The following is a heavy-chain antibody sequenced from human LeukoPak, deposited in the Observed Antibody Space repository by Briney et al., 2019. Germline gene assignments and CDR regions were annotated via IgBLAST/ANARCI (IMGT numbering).Heavy chain of an antibody. D-gene: IGHD2-8*01. J-gene: IGHJ4*02. CDR1: GYTFTGYY. CDR2: INPNSGGT. V-gene: IGHV1-2*02. Sequence: ASVNVSCKASGYTFTGYYMHWVRQAPGQGLEWMGWINPNSGGTNYAQKFQGRVTMTRDTSISTAYMELSRLRSDDTAVYYCARERYCTNGVCYDELDYWGQGTLVTVSS. CDR3: ARERYCTNGVCYDELDY.